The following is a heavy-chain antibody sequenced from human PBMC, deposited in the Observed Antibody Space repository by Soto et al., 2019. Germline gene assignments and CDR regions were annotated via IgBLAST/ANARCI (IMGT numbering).Heavy chain of an antibody. CDR3: ARGGRGRSSWSLYYYYGMDV. Sequence: SETRSLTGALYGGVVRGCRWSCIRQPPGKGLEWIGEINHSGSTNYNPSLKSRVTISVDTSKNQFSLKLSSVTAADTAVYYCARGGRGRSSWSLYYYYGMDVWGQGTTVTVSS. J-gene: IGHJ6*02. D-gene: IGHD6-13*01. CDR2: INHSGST. V-gene: IGHV4-34*01. CDR1: GGVVRGCR.